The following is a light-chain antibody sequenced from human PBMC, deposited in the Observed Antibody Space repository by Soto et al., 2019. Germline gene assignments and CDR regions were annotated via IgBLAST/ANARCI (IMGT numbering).Light chain of an antibody. CDR3: HQDGYSPQT. Sequence: EVVLTQSPGTLSLSPGERATLSCSASQSVSNYLAGYQQRPGQAPRLLIYNTSSRATGLPDRFSGRGSGTDFTLTLSRLEPEDFTVYYCHQDGYSPQTFGQGTKVEIK. J-gene: IGKJ1*01. CDR1: QSVSNY. V-gene: IGKV3-20*01. CDR2: NTS.